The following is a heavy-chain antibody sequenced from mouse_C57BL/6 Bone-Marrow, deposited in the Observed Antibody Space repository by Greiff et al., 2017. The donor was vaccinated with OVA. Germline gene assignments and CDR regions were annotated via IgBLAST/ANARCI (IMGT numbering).Heavy chain of an antibody. D-gene: IGHD4-1*01. J-gene: IGHJ2*01. CDR1: GYTFTSYW. CDR2: IDPSDSYT. V-gene: IGHV1-50*01. CDR3: ARGWDEYFDY. Sequence: VQLQQPGAELVKPGASVKLSCKASGYTFTSYWMQWVKQRPGQGLEWIGEIDPSDSYTNYNQKIKGKATLTVDTYASTAYLQLSSLTSEDSAVYYCARGWDEYFDYWGQGTTLTVSS.